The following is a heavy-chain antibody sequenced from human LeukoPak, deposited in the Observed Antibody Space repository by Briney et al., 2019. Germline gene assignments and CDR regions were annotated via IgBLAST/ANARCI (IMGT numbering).Heavy chain of an antibody. V-gene: IGHV3-43*02. CDR3: AKDIAGSPTTWFGELLGRYYYYTMDV. Sequence: PGGSLRLSCAASGFTFDDYALHWVRQAPGKGLEWVSLISGDGVGTFYADSVKGRLTISRDNSKNSLFLQMNSLRTEDTALYYCAKDIAGSPTTWFGELLGRYYYYTMDVWGQGTTVTVSS. CDR2: ISGDGVGT. CDR1: GFTFDDYA. D-gene: IGHD3-10*01. J-gene: IGHJ6*02.